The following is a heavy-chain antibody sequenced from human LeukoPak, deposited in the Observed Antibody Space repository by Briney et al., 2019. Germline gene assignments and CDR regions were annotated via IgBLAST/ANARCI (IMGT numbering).Heavy chain of an antibody. J-gene: IGHJ4*02. Sequence: SQTLSLACTVSGGSISSGDYYWSWIRQPPGKGLEWIGYIYYSGSTYYDPSLKSRVTISVDTSKNQFSLKLSSVTAADTAVYYCARAKGVGVLGWGQGTLVTVSS. D-gene: IGHD1-26*01. CDR1: GGSISSGDYY. V-gene: IGHV4-30-4*08. CDR2: IYYSGST. CDR3: ARAKGVGVLG.